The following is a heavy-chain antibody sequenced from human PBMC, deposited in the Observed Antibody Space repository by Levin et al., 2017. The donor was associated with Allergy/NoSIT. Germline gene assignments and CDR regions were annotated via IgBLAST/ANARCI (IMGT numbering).Heavy chain of an antibody. CDR2: FSGSGGHT. D-gene: IGHD2-2*01. Sequence: PGGSLRLSCAASGFTFSSYGMSWVRQAPGKGLEWVSAFSGSGGHTYYAASVKGRFTISRDNSKNTLYLQMNSLRPEDTAIYYCAKDRDIGVVPSATYYMDVWGRGTAVTVSS. J-gene: IGHJ6*02. CDR3: AKDRDIGVVPSATYYMDV. V-gene: IGHV3-23*01. CDR1: GFTFSSYG.